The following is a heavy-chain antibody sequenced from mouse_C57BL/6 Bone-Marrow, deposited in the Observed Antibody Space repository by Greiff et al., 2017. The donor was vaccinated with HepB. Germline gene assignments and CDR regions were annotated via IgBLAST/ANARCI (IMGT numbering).Heavy chain of an antibody. CDR1: GYTFTSYW. D-gene: IGHD1-1*01. V-gene: IGHV1-55*01. Sequence: VQLQQPGAELVKPGASVKMSCKASGYTFTSYWITWVKQRPGQGLEWIGDIYPGSGSTNYNEKFKSKATLTVDTSSSTAYMQLSSLTSEDSAVYYCTIITTVVPSWYFDVWGTGTTVTVSS. CDR2: IYPGSGST. CDR3: TIITTVVPSWYFDV. J-gene: IGHJ1*03.